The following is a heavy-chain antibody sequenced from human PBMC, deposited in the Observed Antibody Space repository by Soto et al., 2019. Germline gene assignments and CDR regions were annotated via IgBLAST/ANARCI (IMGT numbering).Heavy chain of an antibody. J-gene: IGHJ3*02. D-gene: IGHD1-1*01. Sequence: ASVKVSCKASGYTFTSYGISWVRQAPGQGPEWMGRISAYNGNTNYAQKLQGRVTMTTDTSTSTAYKEQRSLRSEDTAVYYCASRIQLERRRGLDAFDIWGQGTMVTVSS. CDR1: GYTFTSYG. CDR2: ISAYNGNT. V-gene: IGHV1-18*01. CDR3: ASRIQLERRRGLDAFDI.